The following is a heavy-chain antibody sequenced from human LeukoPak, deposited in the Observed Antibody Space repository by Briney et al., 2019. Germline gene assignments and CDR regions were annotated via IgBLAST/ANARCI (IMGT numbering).Heavy chain of an antibody. CDR2: IYYTGST. Sequence: KTSETLSLTCTVSGGSFSSYYWSWIRQPPGKGLEWIGYIYYTGSTNYNPSLKSLVTISVDTSKNQLSLKLSSVTAADTAVYYCARLSPSLYFDLWGRGTLVTVSS. CDR3: ARLSPSLYFDL. CDR1: GGSFSSYY. V-gene: IGHV4-59*08. J-gene: IGHJ2*01.